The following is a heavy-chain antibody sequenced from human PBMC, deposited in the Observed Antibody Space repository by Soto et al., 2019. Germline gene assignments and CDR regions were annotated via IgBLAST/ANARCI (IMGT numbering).Heavy chain of an antibody. CDR2: ISGSGGST. D-gene: IGHD3-10*01. CDR1: AFTFIRNA. CDR3: ANPGGITMVRGVMSWGMDV. V-gene: IGHV3-23*01. Sequence: GGSLGLSPADSAFTFIRNAMRWVRLAPRKVLEWVSAISGSGGSTYYADSVKGRFTISRGNSKNTLYLQMNSLRAEDTAVYYCANPGGITMVRGVMSWGMDVWGQGTTVTVSS. J-gene: IGHJ6*02.